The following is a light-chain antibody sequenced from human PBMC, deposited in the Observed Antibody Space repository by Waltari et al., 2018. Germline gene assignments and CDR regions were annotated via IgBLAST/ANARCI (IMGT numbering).Light chain of an antibody. J-gene: IGLJ3*02. CDR1: SGSVSSTYH. V-gene: IGLV8-61*01. CDR2: STN. CDR3: ALHMGSGIWV. Sequence: QTVVTQEPSFSVSPGGTVTLTCGLSSGSVSSTYHPSWYQQTPGQAPRTLIYSTNIRSSGVPDRFSGSILGNKAALTITGAQTDDESDYSCALHMGSGIWVFGAGTKVTVL.